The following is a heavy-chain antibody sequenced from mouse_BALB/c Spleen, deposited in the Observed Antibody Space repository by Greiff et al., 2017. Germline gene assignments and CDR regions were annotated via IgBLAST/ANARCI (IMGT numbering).Heavy chain of an antibody. J-gene: IGHJ3*01. V-gene: IGHV2-9*02. CDR1: GFSLTSYG. Sequence: VQVVESGPGLVAPSQSLSITCTVSGFSLTSYGVHWVRQPPGKGLEWLGVIWAGGSTNYNSALMSRLSISKDNSKSQVFLKMNSLQTDDTAMYYCAREEGRGRFAYWGQGTLVTVSA. CDR2: IWAGGST. CDR3: AREEGRGRFAY.